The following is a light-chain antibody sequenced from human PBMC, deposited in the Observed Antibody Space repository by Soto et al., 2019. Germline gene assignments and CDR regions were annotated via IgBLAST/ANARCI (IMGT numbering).Light chain of an antibody. Sequence: EIDLTQSPVPLSLSPGERATLSCRASQSVSSSYLAWYQQKPGQAPRLLIYGASSRATGIPDRFSGSGSGTDFTLTISRLEPEDFAVYYCQQYGSSQWTFGQGAKVDIK. CDR2: GAS. CDR3: QQYGSSQWT. J-gene: IGKJ1*01. CDR1: QSVSSSY. V-gene: IGKV3-20*01.